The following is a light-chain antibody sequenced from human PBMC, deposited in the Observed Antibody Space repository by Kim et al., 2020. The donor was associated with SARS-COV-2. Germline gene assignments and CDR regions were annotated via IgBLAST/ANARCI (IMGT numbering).Light chain of an antibody. Sequence: EIVMTQSAATLSVSPGERATLSCRASQTIGKNLAWYQQKPGQAPRLLMYDASTKTTGIPARFSGSGSGTEFTLTISSLQSEDFAVYYCHQYDDWPRTFGPGTKVDIK. CDR2: DAS. V-gene: IGKV3-15*01. J-gene: IGKJ1*01. CDR1: QTIGKN. CDR3: HQYDDWPRT.